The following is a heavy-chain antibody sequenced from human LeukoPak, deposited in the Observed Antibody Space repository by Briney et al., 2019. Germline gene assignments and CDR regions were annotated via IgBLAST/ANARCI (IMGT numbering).Heavy chain of an antibody. Sequence: SETLSLTCAVYGGSFSGYYWSWIRQPPGKGLEWIGEINHSGSTNYNPSLKSRVTISVDTSKNQFSLKLSSVTAADTAVYYCARLPGKQWLAPWYFDLWGRGTLVTVSS. D-gene: IGHD6-19*01. CDR2: INHSGST. V-gene: IGHV4-34*01. CDR1: GGSFSGYY. CDR3: ARLPGKQWLAPWYFDL. J-gene: IGHJ2*01.